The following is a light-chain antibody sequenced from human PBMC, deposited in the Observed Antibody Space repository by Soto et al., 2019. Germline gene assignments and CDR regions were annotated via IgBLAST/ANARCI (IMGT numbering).Light chain of an antibody. CDR3: QHYNCAPWT. CDR2: AAS. CDR1: QGISTY. Sequence: DIQMTQSPSSLSASVGDRVTITCRASQGISTYLVWYQQKPGTVPKLLIFAASTLQSGVPSRFSGSGSGTDFTLTISSLQPEDVATYYCQHYNCAPWTFGQGTKVAIK. J-gene: IGKJ1*01. V-gene: IGKV1-27*01.